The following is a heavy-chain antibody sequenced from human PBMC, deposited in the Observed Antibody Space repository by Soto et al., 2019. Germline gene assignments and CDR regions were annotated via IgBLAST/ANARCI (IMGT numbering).Heavy chain of an antibody. Sequence: PSETLSLTCTVSGGSISSYYWSWIRQPPGKGLEWIGYIYYSGSTNYNPSLKSRVTISVDTSKNQFSLKLSSVTAADTAVCYCARNGGFWSGNYYMDVWGKGTTVTVSS. D-gene: IGHD3-3*01. CDR2: IYYSGST. J-gene: IGHJ6*03. V-gene: IGHV4-59*01. CDR1: GGSISSYY. CDR3: ARNGGFWSGNYYMDV.